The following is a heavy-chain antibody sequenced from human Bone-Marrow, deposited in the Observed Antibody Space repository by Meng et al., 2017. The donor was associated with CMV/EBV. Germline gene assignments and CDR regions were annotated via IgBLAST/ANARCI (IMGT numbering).Heavy chain of an antibody. CDR1: GYTFTNYL. Sequence: CKASGYTFTNYLIHWVRQAPGQRLEWMGWINAGDGNTKYSQNFQGRVTITRDTSATTAYMDLSSLRSEDTAVYYCARDNGGGTTLDSWGQGTLVTVSS. D-gene: IGHD1-7*01. CDR3: ARDNGGGTTLDS. V-gene: IGHV1-3*01. J-gene: IGHJ4*02. CDR2: INAGDGNT.